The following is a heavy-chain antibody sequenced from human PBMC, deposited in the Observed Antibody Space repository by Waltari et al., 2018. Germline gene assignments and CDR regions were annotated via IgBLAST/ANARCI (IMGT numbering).Heavy chain of an antibody. CDR1: GFTFSSSG. CDR3: ARDVVAARAYYYYYYGMDV. V-gene: IGHV3-33*01. CDR2: IWYDGSNK. J-gene: IGHJ6*02. D-gene: IGHD6-6*01. Sequence: QVQLVESGGGVVQPGRSMRLSCAASGFTFSSSGMHGVRQAPGKGREWVAVIWYDGSNKYDADSVKGRFTISRDNSKNTLYLQMNSLRAEDTAVYYCARDVVAARAYYYYYYGMDVWGQGTTVTVSS.